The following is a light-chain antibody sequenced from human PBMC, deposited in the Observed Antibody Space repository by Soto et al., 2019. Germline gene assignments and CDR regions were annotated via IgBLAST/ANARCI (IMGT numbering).Light chain of an antibody. CDR1: QSISIY. V-gene: IGKV1-39*01. Sequence: DSQMAQSPSSLASSVGDRVTITCRASQSISIYLNWYQQKPGKAPNLLIYTASNLQSGVPSRFSGSGSGADFTLTISSLQPEDFASYYCQQSYSTPWTFGQGTKVDIK. J-gene: IGKJ1*01. CDR3: QQSYSTPWT. CDR2: TAS.